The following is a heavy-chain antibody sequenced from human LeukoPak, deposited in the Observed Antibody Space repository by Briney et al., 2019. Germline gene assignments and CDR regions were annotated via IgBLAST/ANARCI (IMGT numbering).Heavy chain of an antibody. J-gene: IGHJ4*02. Sequence: GGSLRLSCAASGFNFSRITMNCVRQAPGKELEWISYISSRTGTIYYADSVKGRFTVSRDDAKKSLYLPMNSLRAEDTAVYYCARARMLGGGENFDYWGQGTLVTVSS. CDR2: ISSRTGTI. CDR3: ARARMLGGGENFDY. V-gene: IGHV3-48*04. D-gene: IGHD1-26*01. CDR1: GFNFSRIT.